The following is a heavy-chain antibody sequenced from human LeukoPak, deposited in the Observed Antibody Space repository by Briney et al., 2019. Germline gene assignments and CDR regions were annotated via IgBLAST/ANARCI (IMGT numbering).Heavy chain of an antibody. CDR2: ISAYNGNT. D-gene: IGHD3-10*01. V-gene: IGHV1-18*01. CDR3: ARDRNYYGSGSYYIGSYFDY. CDR1: GYTFTIYG. Sequence: ASVTVSFKASGYTFTIYGISWVRHAPGQGLEWMGWISAYNGNTNYSQKLQGRVTMTTDTSTSTAYMELRSLRSDDTAVYYCARDRNYYGSGSYYIGSYFDYWGQGTLVTVS. J-gene: IGHJ4*02.